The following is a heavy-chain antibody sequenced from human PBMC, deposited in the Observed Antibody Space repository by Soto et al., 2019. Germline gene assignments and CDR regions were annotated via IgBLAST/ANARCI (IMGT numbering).Heavy chain of an antibody. CDR2: IIPIFGTA. CDR3: ARTGHTIYDSSGYYWFY. D-gene: IGHD3-22*01. J-gene: IGHJ4*02. Sequence: ASVKVSCKASGGTFSSYAISWVRQAPGQGLEWMGGIIPIFGTANYAQKFQGRVTITADESTSTAYMELSSLRSEDTAVYYCARTGHTIYDSSGYYWFYWGQGTLGTVSS. V-gene: IGHV1-69*13. CDR1: GGTFSSYA.